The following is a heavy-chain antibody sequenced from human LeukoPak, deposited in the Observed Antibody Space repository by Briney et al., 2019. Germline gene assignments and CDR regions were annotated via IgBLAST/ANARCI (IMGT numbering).Heavy chain of an antibody. J-gene: IGHJ5*02. CDR3: ARGASGVYTVTTSWFDP. V-gene: IGHV1-2*02. Sequence: ASVKVSCKASGYTFTGYYMHWVRHAPGQGLEWMGWINPNSGGTNYAQKFQGRVTMTRDTSISTAYMELSRLRSDDTAVYYCARGASGVYTVTTSWFDPWGQGTLVTVSS. CDR2: INPNSGGT. D-gene: IGHD4-17*01. CDR1: GYTFTGYY.